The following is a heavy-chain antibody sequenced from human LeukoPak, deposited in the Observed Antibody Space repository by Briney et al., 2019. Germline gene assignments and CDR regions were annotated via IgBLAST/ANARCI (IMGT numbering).Heavy chain of an antibody. CDR2: IYYSGST. CDR1: GGSISSYY. Sequence: PSETLSLTRTVSGGSISSYYWSWIRQPPGKGLEWIGYIYYSGSTNYNPSLKSRVTISVDTSNNRFSLKLKSVTAADTAVFYCARVTTGSTTLDSWGQGILVTVSS. D-gene: IGHD1-1*01. J-gene: IGHJ5*01. CDR3: ARVTTGSTTLDS. V-gene: IGHV4-59*08.